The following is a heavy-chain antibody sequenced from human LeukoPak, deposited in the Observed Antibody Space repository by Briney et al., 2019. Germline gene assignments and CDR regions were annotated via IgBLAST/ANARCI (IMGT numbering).Heavy chain of an antibody. CDR2: IRYDGSNK. CDR3: AKDLRTRRGVVVVPAALDH. D-gene: IGHD2-2*01. V-gene: IGHV3-30*02. Sequence: PGGSLRLSCAASGFTFSSYGMHWVRQAPGKGLEWVAFIRYDGSNKYYADSVKGRFTISRDNSKNTLYLQMNSLRAEDTAVYYCAKDLRTRRGVVVVPAALDHWGQGTLVTVSS. CDR1: GFTFSSYG. J-gene: IGHJ4*02.